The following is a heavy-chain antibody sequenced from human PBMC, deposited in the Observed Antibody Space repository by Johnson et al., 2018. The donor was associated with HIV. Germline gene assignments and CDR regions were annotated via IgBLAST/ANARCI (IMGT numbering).Heavy chain of an antibody. J-gene: IGHJ3*02. D-gene: IGHD3-10*01. Sequence: VQLVESGGGLVQPGGSLRLSCAASGFTVSSNYMSWVRQAPGKGLEWLSVLYSDGRTYYADSVKGRFTISRDNAKNSLHLQLNRLRAEDTAVYYCARSRSGSRNAFDIWGQGTMVTVSS. CDR3: ARSRSGSRNAFDI. V-gene: IGHV3-66*01. CDR1: GFTVSSNY. CDR2: LYSDGRT.